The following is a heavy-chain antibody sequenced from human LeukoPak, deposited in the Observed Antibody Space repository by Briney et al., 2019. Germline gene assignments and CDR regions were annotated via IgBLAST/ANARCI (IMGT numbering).Heavy chain of an antibody. CDR1: GGSISSYY. Sequence: PSETLSLTCTVSGGSISSYYWSWIRQPPGKGLEWIGYIYYGGSTNYNPSLKSRVTISVDTSKNQFSLKLSSVTAADTAVYYCARDGLYGSGRNGMDVWGKGTTVTVSS. J-gene: IGHJ6*04. V-gene: IGHV4-59*01. D-gene: IGHD3-10*01. CDR2: IYYGGST. CDR3: ARDGLYGSGRNGMDV.